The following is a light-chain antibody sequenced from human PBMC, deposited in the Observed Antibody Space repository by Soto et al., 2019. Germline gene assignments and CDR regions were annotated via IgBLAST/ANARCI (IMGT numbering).Light chain of an antibody. V-gene: IGLV2-23*02. J-gene: IGLJ3*02. CDR1: SSDIGSYNL. Sequence: QSALTQPASVSGSPGQSITVSCTGTSSDIGSYNLVSWYQHHPVKAPKLMIYAVSKRPSGVSSRFSGSKSGNTASLTISGLQAEDEADYFCCSYAGSSTLLFGGGTKVTVL. CDR3: CSYAGSSTLL. CDR2: AVS.